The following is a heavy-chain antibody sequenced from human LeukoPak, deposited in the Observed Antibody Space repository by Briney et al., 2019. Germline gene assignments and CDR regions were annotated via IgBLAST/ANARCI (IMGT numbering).Heavy chain of an antibody. CDR3: ARDMVRGVMGGTFDY. D-gene: IGHD3-10*01. Sequence: GRSLRLSCAASGFTFSSYAMHWVRQAPGKGLEWEAVISYDGSNKYYADSVKGRFTISRDNSKNTLYLQMNSLRAEDTAVYYCARDMVRGVMGGTFDYWGQGTLVTVSS. V-gene: IGHV3-30*04. J-gene: IGHJ4*02. CDR2: ISYDGSNK. CDR1: GFTFSSYA.